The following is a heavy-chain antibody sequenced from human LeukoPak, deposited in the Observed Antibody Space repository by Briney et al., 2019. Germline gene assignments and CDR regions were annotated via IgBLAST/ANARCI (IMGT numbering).Heavy chain of an antibody. CDR3: ARAYDRYYDFWSGYYTLDY. CDR2: IYYSGST. Sequence: PSQTLSLTCTVSGGSISSGGYYWSWIRQHPGKGLEWIGYIYYSGSTHYNPSLKSRVTISVDTSKNQFSLKLSSVTAADTAVYYCARAYDRYYDFWSGYYTLDYWGQGTLVTVSS. D-gene: IGHD3-3*01. V-gene: IGHV4-31*03. CDR1: GGSISSGGYY. J-gene: IGHJ4*02.